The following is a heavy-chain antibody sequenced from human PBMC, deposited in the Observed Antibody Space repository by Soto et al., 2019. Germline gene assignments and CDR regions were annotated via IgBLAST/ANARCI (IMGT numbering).Heavy chain of an antibody. D-gene: IGHD1-26*01. CDR3: AKWGGAGSDC. J-gene: IGHJ4*02. V-gene: IGHV3-7*01. Sequence: GGSLRLSCAASGFTFSSYYMSWVRQAQGKGLEWVANINEDGSEKYYVDSVKGRFSVSRDNAKSSLYLQMNSLRAEDTAVYYCAKWGGAGSDCWGQGTLVTVSS. CDR1: GFTFSSYY. CDR2: INEDGSEK.